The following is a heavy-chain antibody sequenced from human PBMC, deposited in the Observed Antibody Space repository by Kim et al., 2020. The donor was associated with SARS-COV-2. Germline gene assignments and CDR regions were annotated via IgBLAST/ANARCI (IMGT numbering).Heavy chain of an antibody. V-gene: IGHV3-23*01. Sequence: GGSLRLSCAASGFTFSSYAMSWVRQAPGKGLEWVSAISGSGGSTYYADSVKGRFTISRDNSKNTLYLQMNSLRAEDTAVYYCAKDPLGLTIFGVVQGRLGYFDYWGQGTLVTVSS. D-gene: IGHD3-3*01. CDR3: AKDPLGLTIFGVVQGRLGYFDY. CDR1: GFTFSSYA. CDR2: ISGSGGST. J-gene: IGHJ4*02.